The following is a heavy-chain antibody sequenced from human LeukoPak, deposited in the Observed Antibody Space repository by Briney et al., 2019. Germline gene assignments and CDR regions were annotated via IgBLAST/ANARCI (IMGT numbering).Heavy chain of an antibody. CDR1: GYTFTGYY. CDR2: INPNSGGT. V-gene: IGHV1-2*02. J-gene: IGHJ2*01. Sequence: GASVKVSCKASGYTFTGYYMHWVRQAPGQGLEWMGWINPNSGGTNYAQKFQGRVTITRNTSISTAYMELSSLRSEDTAVYYCARSGARSSWYFDLWGRGTLVTVSS. D-gene: IGHD5-12*01. CDR3: ARSGARSSWYFDL.